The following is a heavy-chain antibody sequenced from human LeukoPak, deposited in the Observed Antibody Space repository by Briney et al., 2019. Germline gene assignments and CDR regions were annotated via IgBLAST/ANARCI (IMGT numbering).Heavy chain of an antibody. D-gene: IGHD2-2*01. J-gene: IGHJ4*02. CDR1: GYTFTGYY. Sequence: VASVTVSCKASGYTFTGYYMHWVRQAPGQGLEWMGWINPNSGGTNYAQKFQGRVTMTRDTSISTAYMELSRLRSDDTAVYYCAREVGGTRKDHDYWGQGTLVTVSS. CDR3: AREVGGTRKDHDY. V-gene: IGHV1-2*02. CDR2: INPNSGGT.